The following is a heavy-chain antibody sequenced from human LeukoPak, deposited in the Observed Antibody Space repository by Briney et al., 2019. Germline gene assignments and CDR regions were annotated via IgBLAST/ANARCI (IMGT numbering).Heavy chain of an antibody. CDR2: IIPIFGTA. V-gene: IGHV1-69*01. CDR1: RGTFSSYA. Sequence: ASVKVSCKASRGTFSSYAISWVRQAPGQGLEWMGGIIPIFGTANYAQKFQGRVTITADESTSTAYMELSSLRSEDTAVYYCARDNRPDYSNYGSWFDPWGQGTLVTVSS. D-gene: IGHD4-11*01. CDR3: ARDNRPDYSNYGSWFDP. J-gene: IGHJ5*02.